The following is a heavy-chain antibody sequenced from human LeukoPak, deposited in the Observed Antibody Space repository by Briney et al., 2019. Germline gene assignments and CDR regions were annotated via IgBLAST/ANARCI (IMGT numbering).Heavy chain of an antibody. Sequence: PSETLSLTCTVSGGSISSSSYYWGWIRQPPGKGLEWIGSIYYSGSTYHNPSLRSRVTISVDTSKNQFSLKLSSVTAADTAVYYCARSVTTYSSSWQYYFDYWGQGTLVTVSS. J-gene: IGHJ4*02. D-gene: IGHD6-13*01. CDR1: GGSISSSSYY. CDR3: ARSVTTYSSSWQYYFDY. V-gene: IGHV4-39*07. CDR2: IYYSGST.